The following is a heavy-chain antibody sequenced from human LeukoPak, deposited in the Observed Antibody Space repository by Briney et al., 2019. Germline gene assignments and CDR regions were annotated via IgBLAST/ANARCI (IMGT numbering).Heavy chain of an antibody. D-gene: IGHD1-26*01. V-gene: IGHV4-34*01. J-gene: IGHJ4*02. CDR2: INHSGSA. CDR3: ARGEYSGSTYYFDY. CDR1: GGSFSGYY. Sequence: PSETLSLTCAVYGGSFSGYYWSWIRQPPGKGLEWIGEINHSGSANYNPSLKSRVTISVDTSKNQFSLKLSSVTAADTAVYYCARGEYSGSTYYFDYWGQGTLVTVSS.